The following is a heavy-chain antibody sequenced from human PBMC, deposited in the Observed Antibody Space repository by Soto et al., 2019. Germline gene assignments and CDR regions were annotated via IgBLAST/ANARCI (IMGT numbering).Heavy chain of an antibody. D-gene: IGHD3-22*01. CDR2: ISSSGSTI. J-gene: IGHJ4*02. Sequence: GGSLRLSCAASGFPFSSYVMSWVRQAPGKGLEWVSYISSSGSTIYYADSVKGRFTISRDNAKNSLYLQMNSLRAEDTAVYYCARDAIDYYDSSGYSPPFDYWGQGTLVTVSS. CDR1: GFPFSSYV. CDR3: ARDAIDYYDSSGYSPPFDY. V-gene: IGHV3-48*04.